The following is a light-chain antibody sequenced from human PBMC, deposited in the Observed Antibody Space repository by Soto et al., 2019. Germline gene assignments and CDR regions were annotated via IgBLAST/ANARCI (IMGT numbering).Light chain of an antibody. CDR2: GAS. V-gene: IGKV1-39*01. J-gene: IGKJ1*01. Sequence: DIQMTQSPSSLSASVGDRVSITCRASQSIDNYLNWFQQKPGKAPNLLIYGASSLQSEVPSRFSGSESGTEFTLTSSSLQPEDLATYYCQQSYRTPWTFGQGTKVEIK. CDR3: QQSYRTPWT. CDR1: QSIDNY.